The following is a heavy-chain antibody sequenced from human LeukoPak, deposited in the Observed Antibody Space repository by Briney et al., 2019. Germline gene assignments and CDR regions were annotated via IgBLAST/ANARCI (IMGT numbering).Heavy chain of an antibody. CDR3: ARTAGYYDFWSGYS. CDR1: GFTFSDYY. Sequence: GGSPRLSCAASGFTFSDYYMSWIRQAPGKGLEWVSYISSSGSTIYYADSVKGRFTISRDNAKNSLYLQMNSLRAEDTAVYYCARTAGYYDFWSGYSWGQGTLVTVSS. D-gene: IGHD3-3*01. CDR2: ISSSGSTI. V-gene: IGHV3-11*04. J-gene: IGHJ5*02.